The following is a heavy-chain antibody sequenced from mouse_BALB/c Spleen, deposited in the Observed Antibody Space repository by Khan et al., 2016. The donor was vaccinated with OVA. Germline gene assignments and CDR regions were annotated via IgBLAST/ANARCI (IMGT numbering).Heavy chain of an antibody. D-gene: IGHD2-3*01. CDR3: KRGGGDGSSFAY. J-gene: IGHJ3*01. CDR1: GYTFTNYW. Sequence: QVQLQQPGIELVRPGASVKLSCKASGYTFTNYWINWVKQRPGQGLEWIGNIYPSDSYSNYNQRFKDKATLTVDKSSSTAYLLLSSPTSEDSAVYYCKRGGGDGSSFAYWGQGTLVTVSA. CDR2: IYPSDSYS. V-gene: IGHV1-69*02.